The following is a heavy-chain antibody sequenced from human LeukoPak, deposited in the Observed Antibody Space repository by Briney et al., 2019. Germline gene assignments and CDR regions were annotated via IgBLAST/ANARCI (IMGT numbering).Heavy chain of an antibody. J-gene: IGHJ5*02. Sequence: GGSLTLSCAASGFSFSNYWMSWVRQAPGKGLEWVANINQDGSVKYYADSVKGRFTISRDNAENSLYLQMNSLRAEDTALYFCARAGTYVTTWYHWGQGTLVTVSS. D-gene: IGHD4-11*01. CDR2: INQDGSVK. CDR3: ARAGTYVTTWYH. V-gene: IGHV3-7*01. CDR1: GFSFSNYW.